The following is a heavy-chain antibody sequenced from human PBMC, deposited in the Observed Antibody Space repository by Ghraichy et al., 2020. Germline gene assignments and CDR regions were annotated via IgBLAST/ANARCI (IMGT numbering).Heavy chain of an antibody. V-gene: IGHV1-69*04. CDR2: IIPILGIA. CDR1: GGTFSSYT. J-gene: IGHJ4*02. Sequence: SVKVSCKASGGTFSSYTISWVRQAPGQGLEWMGRIIPILGIANYAQKFQGRVTITADKSTSTAYMELSSLRSEDTAVYYCARDAGGGTAMVTSGFDYWGQGTLVTVSS. CDR3: ARDAGGGTAMVTSGFDY. D-gene: IGHD5-18*01.